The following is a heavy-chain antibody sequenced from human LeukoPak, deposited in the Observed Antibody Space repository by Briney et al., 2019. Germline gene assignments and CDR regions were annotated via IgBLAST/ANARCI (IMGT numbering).Heavy chain of an antibody. CDR3: ARDPGYCSSTSCYAVYFDY. CDR2: IYTSGST. J-gene: IGHJ4*02. Sequence: SETLSLTCTVSGGSISSYYWSWIRQPPGKGLEWIGYIYTSGSTNYNPSLKSRVTISVDTSKNQFSLKLSSVTAADTAVYYCARDPGYCSSTSCYAVYFDYWGQGILVTVSS. CDR1: GGSISSYY. D-gene: IGHD2-2*01. V-gene: IGHV4-4*09.